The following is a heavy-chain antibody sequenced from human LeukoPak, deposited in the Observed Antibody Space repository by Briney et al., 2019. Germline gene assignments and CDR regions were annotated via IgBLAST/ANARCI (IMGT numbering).Heavy chain of an antibody. V-gene: IGHV3-30*04. CDR2: ISYDGNVK. CDR1: GFTFSNYA. J-gene: IGHJ6*04. CDR3: AIGYSSGWYYYYYGMDV. D-gene: IGHD6-19*01. Sequence: PGGSLRLSCAASGFTFSNYAIHWLRQAPGKGLAWVAFISYDGNVKYYADSVKGRFTISRDNSKNTLYLQMNSLRAEDTAVYYCAIGYSSGWYYYYYGMDVWGKGTTVTVSS.